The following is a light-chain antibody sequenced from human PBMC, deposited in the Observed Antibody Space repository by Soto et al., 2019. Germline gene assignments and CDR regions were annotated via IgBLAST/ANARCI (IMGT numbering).Light chain of an antibody. CDR1: QTITSW. Sequence: DIQMTQSPSTLSGSVGDRVTITRRASQTITSWLAWYQQKPGTAPKLLIYKASSLESGVPSRFSGSRSGTEFSLTISSLHPDDVASYYCQQYNAYPWTFGQGTKVDI. V-gene: IGKV1-5*03. CDR3: QQYNAYPWT. J-gene: IGKJ1*01. CDR2: KAS.